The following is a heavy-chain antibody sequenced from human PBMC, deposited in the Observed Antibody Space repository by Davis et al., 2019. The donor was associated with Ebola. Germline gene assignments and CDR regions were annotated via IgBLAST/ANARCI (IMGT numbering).Heavy chain of an antibody. V-gene: IGHV4-34*01. CDR3: ARLGRGWLQFDY. J-gene: IGHJ4*02. CDR1: GGSFSGYY. CDR2: INHSGST. D-gene: IGHD5-24*01. Sequence: PSETLSLTCAVYGGSFSGYYWSWIRQPPGKGLEWIGEINHSGSTYYNPSLKSRVTISVDTSKNQFSLKLSSVTAADTAVYYCARLGRGWLQFDYWGQGTLVTVSS.